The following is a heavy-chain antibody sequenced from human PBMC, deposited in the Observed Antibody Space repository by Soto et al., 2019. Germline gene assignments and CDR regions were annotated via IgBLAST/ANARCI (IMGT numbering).Heavy chain of an antibody. CDR3: ARLPKGSRVTS. V-gene: IGHV3-48*02. D-gene: IGHD4-17*01. CDR1: GFRFSDHS. Sequence: EVQLLESGGGLIHPGGSLRLSCVASGFRFSDHSMNWVRQAPGKGLEWVSYITSSGDSIYYADSVKGRFTVSRDNAKNFLFLQRNSLRDEDTDVYYCARLPKGSRVTSWGQATLVTVSS. J-gene: IGHJ4*02. CDR2: ITSSGDSI.